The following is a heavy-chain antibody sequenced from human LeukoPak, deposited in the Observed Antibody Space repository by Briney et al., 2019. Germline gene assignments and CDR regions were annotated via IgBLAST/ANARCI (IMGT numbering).Heavy chain of an antibody. J-gene: IGHJ5*02. CDR2: IYHSGST. D-gene: IGHD6-6*01. CDR1: GYSISSGYY. Sequence: SETLSLTCTVSGYSISSGYYWDWIRQPPGKGLEWIGSIYHSGSTYYNPSLKSRVAISVDTSKNQFSLKLSSVTAADTAVYYCARSPQYSSSSVLDPWGQGTLVTVSS. V-gene: IGHV4-38-2*02. CDR3: ARSPQYSSSSVLDP.